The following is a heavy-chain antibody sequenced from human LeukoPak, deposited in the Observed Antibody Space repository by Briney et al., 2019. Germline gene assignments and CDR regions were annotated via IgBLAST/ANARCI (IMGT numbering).Heavy chain of an antibody. CDR3: ARGAPYGSGNDFDY. D-gene: IGHD3-10*01. Sequence: PGGSPRLSCAASGFTVSSNYMSWVRQAPGKGLEWVSVIYSGGSTYYADSVKGRFTISRDNSKNTLYLQMNSLRAEDTAVYYCARGAPYGSGNDFDYWGQGTLVTVSS. J-gene: IGHJ4*02. CDR1: GFTVSSNY. V-gene: IGHV3-53*01. CDR2: IYSGGST.